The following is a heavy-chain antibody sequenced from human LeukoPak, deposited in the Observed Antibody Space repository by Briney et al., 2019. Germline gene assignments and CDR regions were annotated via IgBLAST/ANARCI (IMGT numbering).Heavy chain of an antibody. D-gene: IGHD3-22*01. CDR1: GGSISSYY. V-gene: IGHV4-59*08. J-gene: IGHJ4*02. Sequence: SEALSLTCTVSGGSISSYYWSWIRQPPRKGLELIRYIYYSGSTNYNPSLTSRVTISLDTAKNQFSLTMSSVTDADTAVYYCARRSYDSSGYYFPHFDYWGQGTLVTVSS. CDR3: ARRSYDSSGYYFPHFDY. CDR2: IYYSGST.